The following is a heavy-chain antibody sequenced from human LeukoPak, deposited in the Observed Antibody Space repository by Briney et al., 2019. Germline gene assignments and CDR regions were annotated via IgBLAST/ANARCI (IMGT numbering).Heavy chain of an antibody. J-gene: IGHJ5*02. D-gene: IGHD1-1*01. CDR1: GGSISSYY. V-gene: IGHV4-4*07. CDR2: IYPSGST. CDR3: ARAPTGTGGWSWFDP. Sequence: KPSETLSLTCTVSGGSISSYYWSWIRQPAGKGLELIGRIYPSGSTNYNPSLKSRVTMSVDTSKNQFSLKLSSVTAADTAVYCARAPTGTGGWSWFDPWGQGTLVTVSS.